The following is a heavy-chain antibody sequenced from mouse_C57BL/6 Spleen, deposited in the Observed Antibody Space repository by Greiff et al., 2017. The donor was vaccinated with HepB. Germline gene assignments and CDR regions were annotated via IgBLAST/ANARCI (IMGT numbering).Heavy chain of an antibody. CDR1: GYTFTSYW. V-gene: IGHV1-64*01. Sequence: QVQLQQSGAELVKPGASVKLSCKASGYTFTSYWMHWVKQRPGQGLEWIGMIHPNSGSTNYNEKFKSKATLTVDKSSSTAYMQLSSLTSEDSAVYYCARSNYSNYIWYFDVWGTGTTVTVSS. D-gene: IGHD2-5*01. CDR3: ARSNYSNYIWYFDV. CDR2: IHPNSGST. J-gene: IGHJ1*03.